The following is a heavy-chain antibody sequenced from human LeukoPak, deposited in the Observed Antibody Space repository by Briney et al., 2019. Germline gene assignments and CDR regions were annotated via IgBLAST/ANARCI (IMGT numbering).Heavy chain of an antibody. D-gene: IGHD4-17*01. CDR3: AKDSDYGAVS. CDR1: GFTFSSYW. CDR2: IKQDGSEK. V-gene: IGHV3-7*03. J-gene: IGHJ4*02. Sequence: GGSLRLSCAASGFTFSSYWMSWVRQAPGKGLEWVANIKQDGSEKYYVDSVKGRFTISRDNSKNTLYLQMNSLRAEDTAVYYCAKDSDYGAVSGGQGTLVTVSS.